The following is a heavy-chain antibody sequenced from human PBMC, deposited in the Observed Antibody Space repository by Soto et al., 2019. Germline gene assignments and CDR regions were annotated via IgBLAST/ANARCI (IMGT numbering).Heavy chain of an antibody. Sequence: QVRLVQSGAEVKKTESSVKVSCEASGTTFSNFAIGWVRQAPGQGLEWMGGIILPFGTPNYAQKFQGRVTMXAEXSMTTVYMELRGLRSGDTAVYYCVRGPDYEGYFDYWGQGTLVTVSS. V-gene: IGHV1-69*12. J-gene: IGHJ4*02. CDR1: GTTFSNFA. CDR2: IILPFGTP. CDR3: VRGPDYEGYFDY. D-gene: IGHD3-22*01.